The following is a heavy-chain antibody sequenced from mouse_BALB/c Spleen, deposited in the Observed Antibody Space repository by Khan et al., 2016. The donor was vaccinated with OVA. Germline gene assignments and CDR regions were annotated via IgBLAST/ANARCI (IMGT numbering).Heavy chain of an antibody. CDR3: ARGNYYGSNSWFAY. CDR1: GYTFTNYG. CDR2: INTNTGEP. J-gene: IGHJ3*01. Sequence: QVQLKQSGPELKKPGETVKISCKASGYTFTNYGINWVKQAPGKGLKWMGWINTNTGEPTYAEEFKGRFAFSLETSASTAYLQLNNLKNEDTATYLCARGNYYGSNSWFAYWGQGTLVTVSA. D-gene: IGHD1-1*01. V-gene: IGHV9-3*02.